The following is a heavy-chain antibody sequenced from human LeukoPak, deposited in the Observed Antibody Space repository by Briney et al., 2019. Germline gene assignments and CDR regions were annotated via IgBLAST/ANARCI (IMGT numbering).Heavy chain of an antibody. J-gene: IGHJ6*02. V-gene: IGHV4-39*01. D-gene: IGHD2-2*01. Sequence: PSETLSLTCTVSGGSISSSSYYWGWLRQPPGTGLEWIGSIYYSGSTYYNPSLKSRVTISVDTSKNQFSLKLSSVTAADTAVYYCARVSKGIRAAINYYGMDVWGQGTTVTVSS. CDR1: GGSISSSSYY. CDR2: IYYSGST. CDR3: ARVSKGIRAAINYYGMDV.